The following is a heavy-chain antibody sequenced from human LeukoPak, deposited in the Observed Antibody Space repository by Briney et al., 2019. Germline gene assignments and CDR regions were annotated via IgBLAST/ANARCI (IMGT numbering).Heavy chain of an antibody. CDR2: IKKDGSDK. V-gene: IGHV3-7*01. D-gene: IGHD3-10*01. J-gene: IGHJ5*02. Sequence: GGSLSLSCAASGFKFSDCWMTWARQAPGKGLEWVANIKKDGSDKYYVDSVKGRFTVSRDNAKNLLYLQMNSLRGEDTAVYYCLQYNSGNAWGQGTLVIVSS. CDR3: LQYNSGNA. CDR1: GFKFSDCW.